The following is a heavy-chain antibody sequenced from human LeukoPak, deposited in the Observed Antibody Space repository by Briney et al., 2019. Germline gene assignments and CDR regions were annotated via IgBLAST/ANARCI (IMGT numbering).Heavy chain of an antibody. Sequence: GGSLRLSCAASGFTFSSYGMNWVRQAPGKGLEWVAFIRDDGSNKHYAHSVKGRFTISRDNSKNTLYLQMSSLRAEDTAVYYCAKDHEWLFPYYFDFWGQRTLVTVSS. CDR1: GFTFSSYG. D-gene: IGHD3-3*01. V-gene: IGHV3-30*02. J-gene: IGHJ4*02. CDR2: IRDDGSNK. CDR3: AKDHEWLFPYYFDF.